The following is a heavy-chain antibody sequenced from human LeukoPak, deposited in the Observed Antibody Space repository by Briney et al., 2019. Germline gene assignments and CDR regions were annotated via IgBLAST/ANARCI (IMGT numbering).Heavy chain of an antibody. D-gene: IGHD2-21*02. CDR1: GFTFSSYW. V-gene: IGHV3-74*01. J-gene: IGHJ6*02. Sequence: PGGSLRLSCAASGFTFSSYWMHWVRHAPGEALMWVSRIKSDGSSTTYADSVKGRFTISRDNAKNTLHLQMNSLRAEDTAVYYCSRDSLSSCGGDCYSGWDVWGEGTTVTVSS. CDR2: IKSDGSST. CDR3: SRDSLSSCGGDCYSGWDV.